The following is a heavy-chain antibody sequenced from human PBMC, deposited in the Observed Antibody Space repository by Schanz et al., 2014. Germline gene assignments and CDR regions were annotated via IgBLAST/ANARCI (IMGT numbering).Heavy chain of an antibody. CDR2: IYYSGNT. Sequence: QVQLQESGPGLVKPSQTLSLTCTVSGGSISSGGYYWTWIRQHPGKGLEWIGYIYYSGNTYYTPSLKSRVTISIDTSKNQFSLRLTSVTAADTAVYYCYGMDVWGQGTTVTVSS. CDR1: GGSISSGGYY. V-gene: IGHV4-31*09. J-gene: IGHJ6*02. CDR3: YGMDV.